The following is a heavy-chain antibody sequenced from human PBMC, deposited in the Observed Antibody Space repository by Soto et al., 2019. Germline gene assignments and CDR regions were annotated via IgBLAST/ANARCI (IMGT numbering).Heavy chain of an antibody. V-gene: IGHV3-33*01. CDR3: ARESYYYGGGYAFDI. J-gene: IGHJ3*02. D-gene: IGHD3-10*01. Sequence: GGSLRLSCAASGFTFSSYGMHWVRQAPGKGLEWVAVIWYDGSNKYYADSVKGRFTTSRDNSKNTLYLQMNSLRAEDTAVYYCARESYYYGGGYAFDIWGQGTMVTVSS. CDR2: IWYDGSNK. CDR1: GFTFSSYG.